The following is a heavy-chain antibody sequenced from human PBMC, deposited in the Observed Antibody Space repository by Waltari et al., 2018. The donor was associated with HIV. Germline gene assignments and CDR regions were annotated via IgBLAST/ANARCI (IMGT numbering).Heavy chain of an antibody. CDR3: ARQPSIINYPMDI. J-gene: IGHJ6*02. Sequence: QVQLQESGPGLVKPSQTLSLPCTVPGGPIGSGYYWTFIRQRPGKGLEWIGYIYSSGRTYYNPSLKSRLVMSVDTSKNQFSLKLKSVTAADTAIYFCARQPSIINYPMDIWGPGTSVTVSS. D-gene: IGHD3-10*01. V-gene: IGHV4-31*03. CDR1: GGPIGSGYY. CDR2: IYSSGRT.